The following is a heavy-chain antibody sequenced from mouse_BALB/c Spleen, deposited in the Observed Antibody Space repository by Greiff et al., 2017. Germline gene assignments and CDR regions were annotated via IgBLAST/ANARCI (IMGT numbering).Heavy chain of an antibody. D-gene: IGHD1-1*01. CDR3: TREGNYYGSSFFDY. Sequence: QVQLQQPGAELVKPGASVKLSCKASGYTFTSYYMYWVKQRPGQGLEWIGGINPSNGGTNFNEKFKSKATLTVDKSSSTAYMQLSSLTSEDSAVYYWTREGNYYGSSFFDYWGQGTTLTVSS. J-gene: IGHJ2*01. CDR2: INPSNGGT. CDR1: GYTFTSYY. V-gene: IGHV1S81*02.